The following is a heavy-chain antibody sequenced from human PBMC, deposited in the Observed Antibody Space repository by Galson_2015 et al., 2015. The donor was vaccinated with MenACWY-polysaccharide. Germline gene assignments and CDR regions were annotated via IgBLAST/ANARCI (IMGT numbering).Heavy chain of an antibody. J-gene: IGHJ2*01. CDR1: GASISSYY. CDR2: INHSGST. CDR3: ARAIAVAGQRRDFDL. Sequence: SETLSLTCAVSGASISSYYWNWIRQPPGKGLEWVGYINHSGSTNHNPSLKSRVTMSVDTSKNQFSLNLTSVTDADTAVYYCARAIAVAGQRRDFDLWGRGTLVTVSS. V-gene: IGHV4-59*01. D-gene: IGHD6-19*01.